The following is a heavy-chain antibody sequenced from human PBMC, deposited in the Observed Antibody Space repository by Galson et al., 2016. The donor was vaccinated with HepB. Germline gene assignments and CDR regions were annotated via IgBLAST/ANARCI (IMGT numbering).Heavy chain of an antibody. V-gene: IGHV3-23*01. CDR1: GFTFSNYG. CDR2: ISRSGDSP. CDR3: VQGSTAPAV. Sequence: SLRLSCAASGFTFSNYGMTWVRQAPGKGLEVVPSISRSGDSPDYADSVKGRFTISRDNSKTTLSLQMNSLTANDTAIYYCVQGSTAPAVWGKGTTVTVSS. J-gene: IGHJ6*04. D-gene: IGHD1-26*01.